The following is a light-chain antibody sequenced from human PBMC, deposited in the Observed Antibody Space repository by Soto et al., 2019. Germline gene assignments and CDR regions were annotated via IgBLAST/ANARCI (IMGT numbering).Light chain of an antibody. V-gene: IGKV2-30*01. CDR2: QVS. J-gene: IGKJ3*01. CDR3: MQGTHWLPN. CDR1: QSLLYSDGNTY. Sequence: DVVMTQSPLSLPVTLGQPASIACRSSQSLLYSDGNTYLAWFQQRPGQSPMRLIYQVSNRDSGVPDRFRGSGSGTDLTLKISRVEAEDVGGYYCMQGTHWLPNLGPRTQV.